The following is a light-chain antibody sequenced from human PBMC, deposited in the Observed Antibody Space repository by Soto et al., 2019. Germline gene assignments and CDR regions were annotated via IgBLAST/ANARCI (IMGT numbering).Light chain of an antibody. Sequence: DIQMTQSPSTLSASVGDRVTITCRASQTIYNWLAWYQQRPGKAPNLLIYKASSLESGVSSRFSGSGSGTEFTLTISSLQPDDFATYYCQHYNTYPYTLGQGTKLEIK. CDR2: KAS. CDR3: QHYNTYPYT. V-gene: IGKV1-5*03. J-gene: IGKJ2*01. CDR1: QTIYNW.